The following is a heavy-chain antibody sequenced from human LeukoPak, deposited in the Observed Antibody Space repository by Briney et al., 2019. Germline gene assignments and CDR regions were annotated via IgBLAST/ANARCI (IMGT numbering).Heavy chain of an antibody. V-gene: IGHV1-69*13. CDR1: GGTSSSYG. D-gene: IGHD4-23*01. CDR3: ARDNGGKPFDY. Sequence: SVKVSCKASGGTSSSYGVSWVRQAPGQALEWMGGIIPMFGTPKYAQKFQGRVTITADEATSTAYMELSSLRSEDTAVYYCARDNGGKPFDYWGQGTLVTVSS. CDR2: IIPMFGTP. J-gene: IGHJ4*02.